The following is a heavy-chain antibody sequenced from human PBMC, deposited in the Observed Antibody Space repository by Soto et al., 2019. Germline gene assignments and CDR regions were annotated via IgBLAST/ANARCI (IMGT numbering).Heavy chain of an antibody. Sequence: SETLSLTCAVYGGFTSVGPDSPPGKGLEWIGEMSHSGGTHFNPSLKSRVTISVDTSKNQFSLKMSSVTAADTALYYCARVERGTATTVVDAFDIWGPGTMVTVS. V-gene: IGHV4-34*01. CDR1: GGFTSV. J-gene: IGHJ3*02. D-gene: IGHD1-1*01. CDR3: ARVERGTATTVVDAFDI. CDR2: MSHSGGT.